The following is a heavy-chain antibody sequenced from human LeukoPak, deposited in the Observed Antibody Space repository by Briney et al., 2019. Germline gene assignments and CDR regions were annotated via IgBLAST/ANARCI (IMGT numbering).Heavy chain of an antibody. CDR3: ARGPEAILYSYYCYMDV. D-gene: IGHD3-3*01. J-gene: IGHJ6*03. CDR2: MNPNSGNT. CDR1: GYTFTSYD. V-gene: IGHV1-8*03. Sequence: ASVKVSCKASGYTFTSYDINWVRQATGQGLEWMGWMNPNSGNTGYAQKFQGRVTITRNTSISTAYMELSSLRSEDTAVYYCARGPEAILYSYYCYMDVWGKGTTVTVSS.